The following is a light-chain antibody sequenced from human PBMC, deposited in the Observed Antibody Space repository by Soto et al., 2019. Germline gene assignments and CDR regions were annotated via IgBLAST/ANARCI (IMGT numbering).Light chain of an antibody. CDR2: GAS. V-gene: IGKV3-15*01. J-gene: IGKJ5*01. CDR3: EHTNKCPLT. CDR1: QSISSD. Sequence: VLSQSPGTLSLSPGERATLSCRASQSISSDVLAWCQQEPGQSPRLLIYGASARATGSPARVVSRGPWPDFGLNITSLHSQEIALHISEHTNKCPLTFGGGTRLEIK.